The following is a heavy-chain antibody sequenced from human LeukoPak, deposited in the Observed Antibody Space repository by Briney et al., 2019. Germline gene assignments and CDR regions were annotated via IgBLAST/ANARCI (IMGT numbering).Heavy chain of an antibody. CDR1: GGSISSGSYY. CDR2: IYTSGST. J-gene: IGHJ4*02. CDR3: ARDRPGWSYFDY. Sequence: SETLSLTCTVSGGSISSGSYYWSWIRQPAGKGLEWIGRIYTSGSTNYNPSLKSRVTISVDTSKNQFSLKLSSVTAADTAVYYCARDRPGWSYFDYWGQGTLVTVSS. D-gene: IGHD2-15*01. V-gene: IGHV4-61*02.